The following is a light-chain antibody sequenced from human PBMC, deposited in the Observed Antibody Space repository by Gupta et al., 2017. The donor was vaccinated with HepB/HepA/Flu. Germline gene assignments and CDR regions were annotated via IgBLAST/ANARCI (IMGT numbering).Light chain of an antibody. Sequence: DIQMIQSPSSVSASVGDRVTITCRATQSIGTWLAWYQQKPGKAPKLLIYGASNLQSGVPSRFSGSGSGTDSSLTISSLQSEDFGTFYCQQANSFPHTFGQGTRLEI. CDR2: GAS. J-gene: IGKJ5*01. CDR3: QQANSFPHT. V-gene: IGKV1-12*01. CDR1: QSIGTW.